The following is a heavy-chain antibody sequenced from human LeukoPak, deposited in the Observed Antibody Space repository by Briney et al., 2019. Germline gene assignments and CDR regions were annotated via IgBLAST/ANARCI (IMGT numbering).Heavy chain of an antibody. D-gene: IGHD5-18*01. Sequence: PGRPLRLSCAASGFTFSSYGMHWVRQAPGKGLEWVAVISNDGSNKYYADSVKGRFTVSRDNSKNTLYLQMNSLRAEDTAVFYCAKDRRGYTYNFDFWGQGTLVTVSS. J-gene: IGHJ4*02. V-gene: IGHV3-30*18. CDR1: GFTFSSYG. CDR3: AKDRRGYTYNFDF. CDR2: ISNDGSNK.